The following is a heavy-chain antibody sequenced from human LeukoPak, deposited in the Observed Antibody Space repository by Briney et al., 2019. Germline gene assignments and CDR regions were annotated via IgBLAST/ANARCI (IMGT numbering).Heavy chain of an antibody. CDR2: TYHSGST. J-gene: IGHJ5*02. Sequence: PSETLSLNCTVSDYSISSGYYWGWIRQPPGEGLGWIGSTYHSGSTYDNPSLQSRVTISVDTSKNQFSLNLSSVTAADTAVYHCALQPARRLSWFDPWGQGTLVTVSS. D-gene: IGHD2-2*01. V-gene: IGHV4-38-2*02. CDR3: ALQPARRLSWFDP. CDR1: DYSISSGYY.